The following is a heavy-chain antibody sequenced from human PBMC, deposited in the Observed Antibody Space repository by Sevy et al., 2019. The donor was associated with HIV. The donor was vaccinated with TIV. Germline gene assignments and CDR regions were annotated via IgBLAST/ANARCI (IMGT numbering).Heavy chain of an antibody. V-gene: IGHV4-39*01. D-gene: IGHD3-22*01. CDR3: ARAPDYYDSSGYLGYYFDY. Sequence: ETLSLTCTVSGGSISSSSYYWGWIRQPPGKGLEWIGSIYYSGSTYYNPSLKSRVTISVDTSKNQFSLKLSSVTAADTAVYYCARAPDYYDSSGYLGYYFDYWGQGTLVTVSS. CDR1: GGSISSSSYY. J-gene: IGHJ4*02. CDR2: IYYSGST.